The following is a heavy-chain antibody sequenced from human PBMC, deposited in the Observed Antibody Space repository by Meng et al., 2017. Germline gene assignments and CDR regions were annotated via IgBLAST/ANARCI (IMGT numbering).Heavy chain of an antibody. CDR1: GGSFSGYY. D-gene: IGHD2-2*02. Sequence: QVLHQQGGARLLTSSETLSPPRAVYGGSFSGYYWSWIRQPPGKGLEWIGEINHSGSTNYNPSLKSRVTISVDTSKNQFSLKLSSVTAADTAVYYCARGVQCSTSCYIDYWGQGTLVTVSS. J-gene: IGHJ4*02. V-gene: IGHV4-34*01. CDR3: ARGVQCSTSCYIDY. CDR2: INHSGST.